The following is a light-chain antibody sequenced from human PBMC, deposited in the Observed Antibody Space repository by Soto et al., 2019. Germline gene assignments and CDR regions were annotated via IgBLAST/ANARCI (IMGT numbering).Light chain of an antibody. CDR3: QHYSNWPPT. V-gene: IGKV3-15*01. CDR1: ESVHRN. CDR2: YAS. Sequence: EVVMTQSPATLSVSPGERVTLSCRASESVHRNLARYQQKPGQGPSLLIYYASTRATSLPATFTGSGSGTEFTLTITSLQSKDFAVYHCQHYSNWPPTFGPGTKVEIK. J-gene: IGKJ3*01.